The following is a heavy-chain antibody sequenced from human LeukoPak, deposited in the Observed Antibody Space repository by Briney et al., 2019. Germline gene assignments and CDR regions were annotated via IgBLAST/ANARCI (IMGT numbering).Heavy chain of an antibody. CDR3: ASIRHLGYSYGSDDY. CDR2: ISSSSSYI. CDR1: GFTFSSSS. V-gene: IGHV3-21*01. D-gene: IGHD5-18*01. Sequence: GGSLRLSCAASGFTFSSSSMNWVRQAPGEGLEWVSSISSSSSYIYYADSVKGRFTISRDNAKNSLYLQMNSLRAEDTAVYYCASIRHLGYSYGSDDYWGQGTLVTVSS. J-gene: IGHJ4*02.